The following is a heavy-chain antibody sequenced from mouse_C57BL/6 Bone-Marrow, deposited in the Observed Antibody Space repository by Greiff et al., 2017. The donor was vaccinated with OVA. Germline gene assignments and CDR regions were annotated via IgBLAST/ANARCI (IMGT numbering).Heavy chain of an antibody. CDR3: ARGGVPYFDV. CDR1: GYTFTSYW. Sequence: QVQLQQPGAELVRPGSSVKLSCKASGYTFTSYWMDWVKQRPGQGLEWIGNIYPSDSETYYNQKFKDKATLTVDKSSSTAYMQLSSLTSEDAAVYYGARGGVPYFDVWGTGTTVTVSS. CDR2: IYPSDSET. J-gene: IGHJ1*03. V-gene: IGHV1-61*01.